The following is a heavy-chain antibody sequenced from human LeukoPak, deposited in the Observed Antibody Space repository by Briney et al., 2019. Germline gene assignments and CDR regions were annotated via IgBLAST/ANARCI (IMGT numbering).Heavy chain of an antibody. D-gene: IGHD3-22*01. V-gene: IGHV3-33*01. J-gene: IGHJ3*02. CDR2: IWYDGSNK. CDR1: GFTFSSYG. Sequence: GGSLRLSCAASGFTFSSYGMHWVRQAPGKGLEWVAVIWYDGSNKYYADSVKGRFTISRDNSKNTLYLQMNSLRAEDTAVYYCARTNSGSHGAFDIWGQGTLVTVSS. CDR3: ARTNSGSHGAFDI.